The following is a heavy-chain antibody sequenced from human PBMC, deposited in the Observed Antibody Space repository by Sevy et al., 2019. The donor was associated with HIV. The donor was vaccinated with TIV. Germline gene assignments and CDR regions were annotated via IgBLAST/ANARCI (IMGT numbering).Heavy chain of an antibody. Sequence: GGSLRLSCTASELTFDNYWMSWVRQAPGQGPEWVAAINADGSDTYYADSVNGRFTISRDNAKESLFLQMNNLRADDTAMYYCATSTMMAASSLFDYWGRGTLVTVSS. J-gene: IGHJ4*02. CDR3: ATSTMMAASSLFDY. V-gene: IGHV3-7*03. CDR2: INADGSDT. CDR1: ELTFDNYW. D-gene: IGHD3-22*01.